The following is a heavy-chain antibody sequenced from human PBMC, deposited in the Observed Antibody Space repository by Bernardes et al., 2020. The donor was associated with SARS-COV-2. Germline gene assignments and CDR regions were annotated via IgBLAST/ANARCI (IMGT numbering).Heavy chain of an antibody. CDR1: GFNVYTFW. CDR2: IREDGSDK. Sequence: GGSLRLSCPASGFNVYTFWMSWIRQAPGKGLEWVANIREDGSDKYCADSVKGRFTISRDNAQNSLFLQMNSLRVEDTAVYYCARRAAPDLWGQGTLVTVSS. V-gene: IGHV3-7*01. D-gene: IGHD6-13*01. CDR3: ARRAAPDL. J-gene: IGHJ5*02.